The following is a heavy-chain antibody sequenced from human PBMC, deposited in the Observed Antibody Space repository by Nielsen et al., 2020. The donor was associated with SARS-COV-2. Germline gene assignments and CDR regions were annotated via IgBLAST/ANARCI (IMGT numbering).Heavy chain of an antibody. D-gene: IGHD6-13*01. CDR2: ISGSGGST. J-gene: IGHJ4*02. CDR3: AKTGIAAAGRPS. CDR1: GFTCSSYA. Sequence: GESLKISCAASGFTCSSYAMSWVRQAPGKGLEWVSAISGSGGSTYYADSVKGRFTISRDNSKNTLYLQMNSLRAEDTAVYYCAKTGIAAAGRPSWGQGTLVTVSS. V-gene: IGHV3-23*01.